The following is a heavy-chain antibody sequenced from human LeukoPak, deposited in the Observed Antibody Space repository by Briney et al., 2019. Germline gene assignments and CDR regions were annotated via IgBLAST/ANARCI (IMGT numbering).Heavy chain of an antibody. J-gene: IGHJ4*02. D-gene: IGHD2-21*02. CDR2: IDGNGGST. V-gene: IGHV3-23*01. CDR3: ARDPCGGDCYTDY. Sequence: GGSLRLSCAASGFTFSSYVMSWVRQAPGKGLEWVSSIDGNGGSTHYADSVRGRFTISRDNSKNTLYLQMNSLRAEDTAVYYCARDPCGGDCYTDYWGQGTLVTVSS. CDR1: GFTFSSYV.